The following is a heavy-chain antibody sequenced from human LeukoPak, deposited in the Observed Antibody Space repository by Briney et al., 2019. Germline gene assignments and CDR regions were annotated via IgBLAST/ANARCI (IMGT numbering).Heavy chain of an antibody. CDR3: ARGTVVTDAFDI. V-gene: IGHV4-30-4*01. D-gene: IGHD4-23*01. CDR1: GGSISRGDYY. Sequence: SETLSLTCTVSGGSISRGDYYWSWIRQPPGKGLEWIGYIYYSGSTYYNPSLESRLTISVDTSKNQFSLKLSSVTAADTAVYYCARGTVVTDAFDIWGQGTMVTVSS. CDR2: IYYSGST. J-gene: IGHJ3*02.